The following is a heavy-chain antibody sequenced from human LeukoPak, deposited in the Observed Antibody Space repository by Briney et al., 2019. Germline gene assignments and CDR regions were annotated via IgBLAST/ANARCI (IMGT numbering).Heavy chain of an antibody. CDR3: ARLRVVPPRAFDI. Sequence: PSETQSLTCTVSGRSISSSSYYWGWIRQPPGKGLEWIGSIYYSGSTYYNPSLKSRVTISVDTSKNQFSLKLSSVTAADRAVYYCARLRVVPPRAFDIWGQGTMVTVSS. J-gene: IGHJ3*02. CDR2: IYYSGST. V-gene: IGHV4-39*01. CDR1: GRSISSSSYY. D-gene: IGHD2-2*01.